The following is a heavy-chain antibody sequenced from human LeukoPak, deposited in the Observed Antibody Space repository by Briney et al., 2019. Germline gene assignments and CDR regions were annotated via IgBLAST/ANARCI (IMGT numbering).Heavy chain of an antibody. Sequence: SETLSLTCTVSGGSLSSFYWNWIRQPPGKGLEWLGAIHYSGSTNYNPSLKSRVTMSVDMSKNQFSLKPNSVTAADTAVYYCARRVYGDLGNWLDPWGQGTLVTVSS. J-gene: IGHJ5*02. CDR3: ARRVYGDLGNWLDP. CDR2: IHYSGST. D-gene: IGHD4-17*01. CDR1: GGSLSSFY. V-gene: IGHV4-59*08.